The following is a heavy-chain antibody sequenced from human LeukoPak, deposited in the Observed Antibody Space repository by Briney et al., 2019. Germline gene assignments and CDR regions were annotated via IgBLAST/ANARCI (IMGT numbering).Heavy chain of an antibody. CDR3: ARHGGDYYASGSYYPPNWFDP. Sequence: GESLKISCKGSGYSFTNYWISWVRQMPGKGLEWMGRIDPSDSYTSYSPSFQGHVTISADKSISTAFLQWSSLKASDTAMYYCARHGGDYYASGSYYPPNWFDPWGQGTLVTVSS. V-gene: IGHV5-10-1*01. D-gene: IGHD3-10*01. J-gene: IGHJ5*02. CDR1: GYSFTNYW. CDR2: IDPSDSYT.